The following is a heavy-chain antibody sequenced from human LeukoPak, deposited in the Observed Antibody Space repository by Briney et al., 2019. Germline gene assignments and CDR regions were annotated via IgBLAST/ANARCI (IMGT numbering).Heavy chain of an antibody. Sequence: GGSLRLSCAASGFTFSSYAMSWVRQAPGKGLEWVSAISGSGGSTYYADSVKGRFTISRDNSKNTLYLQMNSLRAEDTAVYYCAKVHYSDRSGMGGFDHWGQGTLVTVSS. CDR2: ISGSGGST. CDR3: AKVHYSDRSGMGGFDH. CDR1: GFTFSSYA. D-gene: IGHD3-22*01. V-gene: IGHV3-23*01. J-gene: IGHJ4*02.